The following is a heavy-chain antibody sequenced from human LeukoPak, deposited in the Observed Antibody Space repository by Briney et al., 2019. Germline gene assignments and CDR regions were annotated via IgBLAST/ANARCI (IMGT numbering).Heavy chain of an antibody. CDR3: ARVSWFHVSSGSDY. J-gene: IGHJ4*02. Sequence: GGSLRLSCAASGFTFSTYDMSWVRQAPGKGLEWVSGSSGSGGSTYYADSVKGRFTISRDNSKNTLYLQMNSLRAEDTAVYYCARVSWFHVSSGSDYWGQGTLVTVSS. D-gene: IGHD6-19*01. CDR1: GFTFSTYD. V-gene: IGHV3-23*01. CDR2: SSGSGGST.